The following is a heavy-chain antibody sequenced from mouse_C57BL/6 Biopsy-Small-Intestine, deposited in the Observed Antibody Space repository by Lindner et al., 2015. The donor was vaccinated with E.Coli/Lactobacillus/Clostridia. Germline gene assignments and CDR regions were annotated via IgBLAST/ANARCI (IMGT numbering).Heavy chain of an antibody. J-gene: IGHJ4*01. V-gene: IGHV1-72*04. CDR3: AREDTHSGWYRY. Sequence: SVKVSCKASGYTFTGYFMHWVRQAPGQGLEWMGWIDPHSGGTNYAQNFQGRVTLTRDTSISTAYMELSSLRSDDTAVYYCAREDTHSGWYRYWGQGTLVTVSS. CDR2: IDPHSGGT. D-gene: IGHD1-1*02. CDR1: GYTFTGYF.